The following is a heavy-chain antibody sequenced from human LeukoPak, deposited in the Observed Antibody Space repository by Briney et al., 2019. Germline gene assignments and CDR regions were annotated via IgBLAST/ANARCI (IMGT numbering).Heavy chain of an antibody. J-gene: IGHJ6*02. Sequence: GSSLRLSCEASGFSFSSHGMHWVRQAPGKGLEWLALMSNDGDNKDYADSVKGRFTISRDNSKNTLYLQMNSLTTEDTALYYCAKDPSSGWYRWSMDVWGQGTTVTVSS. V-gene: IGHV3-30*18. D-gene: IGHD6-19*01. CDR1: GFSFSSHG. CDR3: AKDPSSGWYRWSMDV. CDR2: MSNDGDNK.